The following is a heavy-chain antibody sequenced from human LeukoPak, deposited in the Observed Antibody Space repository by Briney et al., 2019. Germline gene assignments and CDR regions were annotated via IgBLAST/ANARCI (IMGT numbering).Heavy chain of an antibody. J-gene: IGHJ6*02. Sequence: GGSLRLSCAASGFTFSSYAMHWDRQAPGKGLEWVAVISYDGSNKYYADSVKGRFTISRDNSKNTLYLQMNSLRAEDTAVYYCARELCSSTSCYGRYYGMDVWGQGTRSPSP. CDR1: GFTFSSYA. D-gene: IGHD2-2*01. V-gene: IGHV3-30-3*01. CDR2: ISYDGSNK. CDR3: ARELCSSTSCYGRYYGMDV.